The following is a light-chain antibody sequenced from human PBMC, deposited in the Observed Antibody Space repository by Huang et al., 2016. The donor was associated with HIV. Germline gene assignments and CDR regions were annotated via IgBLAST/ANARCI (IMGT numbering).Light chain of an antibody. Sequence: EIVLTQSPGTLSLSPGDRATLSCRASQSVSSRYLAWYQQKPGQAPRLLICGASSRATDIPDRFSGSGSGTDFILTISRLEPEDFAVYYCQQYGRSLTFGGGTKVEIK. J-gene: IGKJ4*01. CDR3: QQYGRSLT. CDR2: GAS. V-gene: IGKV3-20*01. CDR1: QSVSSRY.